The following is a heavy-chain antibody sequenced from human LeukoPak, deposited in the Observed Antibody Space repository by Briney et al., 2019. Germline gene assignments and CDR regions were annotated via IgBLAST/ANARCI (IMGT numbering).Heavy chain of an antibody. Sequence: GGSLRLSCAASGFIFSGYGMHWVRQAPGKGLEWVALISHDESNKHYADSVKGRVTISRDNSKNTLYLQMNSLRVEDTAIYYCAKDRIVISFGDVSKHWGQGTLVTVS. CDR2: ISHDESNK. CDR3: AKDRIVISFGDVSKH. CDR1: GFIFSGYG. V-gene: IGHV3-30*18. J-gene: IGHJ1*01. D-gene: IGHD3-10*01.